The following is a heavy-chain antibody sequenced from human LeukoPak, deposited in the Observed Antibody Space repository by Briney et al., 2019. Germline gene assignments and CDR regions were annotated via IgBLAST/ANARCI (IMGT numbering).Heavy chain of an antibody. D-gene: IGHD3-3*01. CDR2: IKQDGSEK. CDR1: GFIFSNYW. Sequence: GGSLRLSCAASGFIFSNYWVTWVRQAPGKGLEWVADIKQDGSEKYYVDSVKGRFTISRDNAKSSLYLQMNSLRVEDTALYYCARWRGAQSEFDYWGQGSLVTVSS. J-gene: IGHJ4*02. CDR3: ARWRGAQSEFDY. V-gene: IGHV3-7*01.